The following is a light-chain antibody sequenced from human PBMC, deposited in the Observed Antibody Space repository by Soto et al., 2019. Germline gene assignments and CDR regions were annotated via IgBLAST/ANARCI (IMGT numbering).Light chain of an antibody. CDR1: QSVSVN. J-gene: IGKJ1*01. CDR2: GAS. Sequence: EIVMTQSPATLSVSPGERATLSCRASQSVSVNLAWYQQKPGQAPRPLIYGASTRATGIPARFSGSGSGTEFTLTISSLQSEDFAVYYCQQYNNWPPTFGQGTKVEIK. CDR3: QQYNNWPPT. V-gene: IGKV3D-15*01.